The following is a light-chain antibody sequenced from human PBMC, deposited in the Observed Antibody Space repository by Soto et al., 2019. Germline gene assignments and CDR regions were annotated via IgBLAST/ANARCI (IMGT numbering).Light chain of an antibody. CDR3: SSHSGSSAYDV. Sequence: QSALTQPASVSGSPGQSITISCTGTSSDIGYYDYVSWYQHHSGKAPKLIIYEVNNRPSGVSNRFSGSKSVNTASLTISGLQAEDEADYYCSSHSGSSAYDVFGTGTKLTVL. V-gene: IGLV2-14*01. CDR2: EVN. J-gene: IGLJ1*01. CDR1: SSDIGYYDY.